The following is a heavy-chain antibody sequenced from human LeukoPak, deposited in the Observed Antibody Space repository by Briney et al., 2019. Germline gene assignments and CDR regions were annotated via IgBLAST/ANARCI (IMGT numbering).Heavy chain of an antibody. CDR1: GFTFNNYA. Sequence: GGSLRLSCAVSGFTFNNYAMSWVRQAPGKGLEWVSATGASGDNTYYADSVKGRFTISRDNSKNMLNLHMNSLRAEDTAIYHCAKAAASDTVTTLGVDYWGQGTLVTVSP. J-gene: IGHJ4*02. V-gene: IGHV3-23*01. CDR2: TGASGDNT. CDR3: AKAAASDTVTTLGVDY. D-gene: IGHD4-17*01.